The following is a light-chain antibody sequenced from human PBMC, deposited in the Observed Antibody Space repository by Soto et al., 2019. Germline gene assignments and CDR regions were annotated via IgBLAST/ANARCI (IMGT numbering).Light chain of an antibody. CDR2: DAS. CDR1: QSISTW. V-gene: IGKV1-5*01. CDR3: QQYNSYSPLT. Sequence: DIQMTQSPSTLSASVGDRVTITCRASQSISTWLAWYQQKPGKAPKLLIYDASSLESGVPSRFSGSGSGTEFTLTISSLPPDDFATYYCQQYNSYSPLTFGGGIKVEIK. J-gene: IGKJ4*01.